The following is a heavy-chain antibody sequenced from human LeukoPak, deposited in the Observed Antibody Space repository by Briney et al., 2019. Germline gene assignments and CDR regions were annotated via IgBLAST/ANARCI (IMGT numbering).Heavy chain of an antibody. V-gene: IGHV4-4*08. CDR1: GGSISNYY. Sequence: SETLSLTCTVSGGSISNYYWTWIRQPPGKGLECIGYVYNSGSNSYKPSLKSRVTISVDTSKNQFSLKLSSVTAADTAVYYCARLDPVIWSGPIGTDYWGQGTLVTVSS. J-gene: IGHJ4*02. D-gene: IGHD3-3*01. CDR2: VYNSGSN. CDR3: ARLDPVIWSGPIGTDY.